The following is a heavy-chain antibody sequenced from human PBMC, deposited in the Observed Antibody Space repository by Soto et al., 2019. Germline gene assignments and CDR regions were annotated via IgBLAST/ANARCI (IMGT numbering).Heavy chain of an antibody. CDR2: SRNKANSYTT. CDR1: GFTLSDYY. D-gene: IGHD2-15*01. CDR3: ARRDRGSVSFDY. V-gene: IGHV3-72*01. J-gene: IGHJ4*02. Sequence: EVQLVESGGGLVLPGGSLRLSCAVSGFTLSDYYMGWVRQAPGKGLEWVGHSRNKANSYTTEYAASVKGRFSISRDGSKNSLYLQMNGLKTEDTAVYYCARRDRGSVSFDYWGQGTLVTVSS.